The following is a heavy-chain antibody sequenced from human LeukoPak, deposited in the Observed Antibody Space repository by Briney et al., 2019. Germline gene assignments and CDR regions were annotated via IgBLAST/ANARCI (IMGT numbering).Heavy chain of an antibody. D-gene: IGHD6-19*01. CDR1: GFTLSSYE. CDR3: TRNSGWYGLS. V-gene: IGHV3-23*01. Sequence: GGSLRLSCTVSGFTLSSYEMSWIRQAPGKGLEWVSSIDYDGGSGHYADSVKGRFTISGDNSNNTLFLHLNSLRGEDTAVYYCTRNSGWYGLSWGQGTLVTVSS. J-gene: IGHJ1*01. CDR2: IDYDGGSG.